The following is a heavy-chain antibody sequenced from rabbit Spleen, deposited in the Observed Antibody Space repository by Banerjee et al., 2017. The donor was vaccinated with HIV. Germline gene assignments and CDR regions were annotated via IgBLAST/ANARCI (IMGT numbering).Heavy chain of an antibody. CDR1: GIDLMSIA. J-gene: IGHJ3*01. CDR3: ARARSAGAGYATDFRLDL. Sequence: QEQLEETGGGLVQPGGSLTLSCKASGIDLMSIAMSWVRQAPGKGLEWIGDIYPVFGITNYANWVKGRFTISSDNAQNTVTLQVTSLTAADTATYFCARARSAGAGYATDFRLDLWGQGTLVTVS. D-gene: IGHD6-1*01. V-gene: IGHV1S47*01. CDR2: IYPVFGIT.